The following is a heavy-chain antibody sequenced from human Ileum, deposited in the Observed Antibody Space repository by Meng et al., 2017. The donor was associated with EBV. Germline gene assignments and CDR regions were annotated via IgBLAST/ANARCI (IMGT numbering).Heavy chain of an antibody. CDR2: IYWDDDK. V-gene: IGHV2-5*02. CDR3: ALFTRSWFDP. D-gene: IGHD2-2*01. Sequence: QITLKASGPTLVKPTQTLTLTCTFSGFSLSTSEVGVGWIRQPPGKALEWLAVIYWDDDKRYSPSLKSRLTITKDTSKNQVVLTLTNMDPVDTATYYCALFTRSWFDPWGQGPLVTVYS. CDR1: GFSLSTSEVG. J-gene: IGHJ5*02.